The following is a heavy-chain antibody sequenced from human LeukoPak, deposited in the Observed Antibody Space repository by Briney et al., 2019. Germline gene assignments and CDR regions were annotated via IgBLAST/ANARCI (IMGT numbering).Heavy chain of an antibody. V-gene: IGHV1-8*03. CDR2: INPNSGNT. CDR3: ARGSPHDPFDY. J-gene: IGHJ4*02. Sequence: ASVKVSCKASGYTFTSYDINWVRQATGQGLEWMGWINPNSGNTGYAQKFQGRVTITRNTSIGTAYMELSSLRSEDTAVYYCARGSPHDPFDYWGQGTLVTVSS. CDR1: GYTFTSYD. D-gene: IGHD3-3*01.